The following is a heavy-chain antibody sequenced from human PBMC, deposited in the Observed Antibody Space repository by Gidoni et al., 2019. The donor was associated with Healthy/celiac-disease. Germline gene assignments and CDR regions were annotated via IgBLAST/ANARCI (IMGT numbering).Heavy chain of an antibody. V-gene: IGHV5-51*01. Sequence: EVQLEQPGAEVKKPGESLKISRKGSGDSFTSYWIGWVRQMPGKGPEWMVIISPGDSATRYSPSFPGQVPISADKSISTAYLQWSSLKASDTAMYYFARRPSTVSWFDPWGQGTLVTVSS. D-gene: IGHD4-4*01. CDR2: ISPGDSAT. J-gene: IGHJ5*02. CDR1: GDSFTSYW. CDR3: ARRPSTVSWFDP.